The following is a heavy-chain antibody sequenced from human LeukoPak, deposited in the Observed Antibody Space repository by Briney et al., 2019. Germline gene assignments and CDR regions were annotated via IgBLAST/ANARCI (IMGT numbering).Heavy chain of an antibody. Sequence: GGSLRLSCAASGFSFRAFWMHWLRQVPGKGLVWVSRINGDGSITTYADSVKGRFTISRDNAKNTLYLQMSSLRAEDTAVYYCVSDSGGRSGGDSWGEGTLVSVSS. V-gene: IGHV3-74*01. CDR1: GFSFRAFW. CDR2: INGDGSIT. D-gene: IGHD3-10*01. CDR3: VSDSGGRSGGDS. J-gene: IGHJ4*02.